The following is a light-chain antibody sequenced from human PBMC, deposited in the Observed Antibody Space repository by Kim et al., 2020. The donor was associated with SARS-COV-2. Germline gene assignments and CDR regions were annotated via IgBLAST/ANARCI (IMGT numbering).Light chain of an antibody. J-gene: IGLJ2*01. V-gene: IGLV3-9*01. Sequence: SVAQRQTASITCGGNNRGSKSVHWYQQKPGQAPVLVIYRDTKRPSGIPERFSGSNSGNTATLSISGTQAGDEADDYCQVWDSSTGIFGGGTKRTVL. CDR2: RDT. CDR3: QVWDSSTGI. CDR1: NRGSKS.